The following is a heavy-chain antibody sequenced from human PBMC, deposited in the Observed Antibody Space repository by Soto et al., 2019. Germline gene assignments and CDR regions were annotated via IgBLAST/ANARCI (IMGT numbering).Heavy chain of an antibody. J-gene: IGHJ4*02. CDR3: AKSPGMYYYDSSGYYHYDY. CDR1: GFTFSSYA. Sequence: EVQPLESGGGLAQPGGSLRLSCAASGFTFSSYAMSWDRQAPGKGLEWVSAISGSGVSTYYADSVKGRFTISRDNSKNTLYLQMISLRAEYTAVYYCAKSPGMYYYDSSGYYHYDYWGQGTLVTVSS. CDR2: ISGSGVST. V-gene: IGHV3-23*01. D-gene: IGHD3-22*01.